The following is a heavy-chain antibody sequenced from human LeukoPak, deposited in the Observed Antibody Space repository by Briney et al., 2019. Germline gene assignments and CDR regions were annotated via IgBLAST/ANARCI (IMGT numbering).Heavy chain of an antibody. J-gene: IGHJ4*02. CDR1: GYTFTSYY. D-gene: IGHD6-6*01. CDR3: ARASIAARMDY. V-gene: IGHV1-2*02. CDR2: INPNSGGT. Sequence: ASVKVSCKASGYTFTSYYMHWVRQAPGQGLEWMGWINPNSGGTNYAQKFQGRVTVTRDTSISTAYMELSRLRSDDTAVYYCARASIAARMDYWGQGTLVTVSS.